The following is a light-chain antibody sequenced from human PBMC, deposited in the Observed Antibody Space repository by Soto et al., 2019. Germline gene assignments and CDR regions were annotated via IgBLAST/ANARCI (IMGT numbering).Light chain of an antibody. CDR3: QQSYSSPPT. J-gene: IGKJ1*01. CDR2: AAS. Sequence: DMRMTQSPASLSASVGDTVTITCRASQSISNHLNWYQQKPGKAPKLLIFAASSLQSGVPSRFSGSRSGPDFTLTISSLQPEDFATYYCQQSYSSPPTFGQGTKVEIK. CDR1: QSISNH. V-gene: IGKV1-39*01.